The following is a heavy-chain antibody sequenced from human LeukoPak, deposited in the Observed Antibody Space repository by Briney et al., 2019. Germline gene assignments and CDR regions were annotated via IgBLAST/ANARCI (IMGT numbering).Heavy chain of an antibody. CDR3: ARGAPYSSGWLAGY. J-gene: IGHJ4*02. D-gene: IGHD6-19*01. CDR2: IYYSGST. CDR1: GGSISSGDYY. V-gene: IGHV4-30-4*01. Sequence: PSQTLSLTCTVSGGSISSGDYYWSWIRQSPGKGQEWIGYIYYSGSTYYNPSLKSRVTLSIDTSKNHFSLKLSSVTAADTAVYYCARGAPYSSGWLAGYWGQGTLVTVSS.